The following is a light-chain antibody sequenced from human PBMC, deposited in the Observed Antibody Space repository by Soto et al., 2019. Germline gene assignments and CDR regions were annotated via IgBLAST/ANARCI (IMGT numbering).Light chain of an antibody. CDR2: GAS. CDR1: QSIRSH. V-gene: IGKV1-39*01. Sequence: DIQMTQSPSSLSASVGDRVSITCRASQSIRSHLNWFQHKPGKAPKVLIYGASSLQGGVPSRFSGSGSGTDFTLTIRSLQPEDFATYYCQQSFSSPCTFGPGTKVDIK. J-gene: IGKJ3*01. CDR3: QQSFSSPCT.